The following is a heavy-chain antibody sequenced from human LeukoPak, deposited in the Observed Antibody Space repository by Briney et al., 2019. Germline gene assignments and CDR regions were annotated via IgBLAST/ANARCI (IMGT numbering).Heavy chain of an antibody. D-gene: IGHD1-1*01. CDR1: GGSISSSY. Sequence: SETPSLTSTVSGGSISSSYWSWIRPPPATGPERIGHIYYRGITNYNPSPKSRVPIPVHTSNQQFSRTLNSVTPAHTALPYSTQLPTPWFDPWGQGTLVTVSS. J-gene: IGHJ5*02. CDR3: TQLPTPWFDP. CDR2: IYYRGIT. V-gene: IGHV4-59*08.